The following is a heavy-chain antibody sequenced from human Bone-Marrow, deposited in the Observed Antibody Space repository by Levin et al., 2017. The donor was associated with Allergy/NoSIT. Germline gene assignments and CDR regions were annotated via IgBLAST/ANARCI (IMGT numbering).Heavy chain of an antibody. J-gene: IGHJ3*01. CDR2: INPALGTT. V-gene: IGHV1-2*02. CDR3: ARVSYHLRGAFDF. Sequence: GESLKISCKASGYTLTDYYIHWVRQAPGQGLEWMGWINPALGTTHYSQNFQGRVTMTRDTSINTAYIDLSRLTPDDTAVYFCARVSYHLRGAFDFWGQGTMVTVSS. D-gene: IGHD2-2*01. CDR1: GYTLTDYY.